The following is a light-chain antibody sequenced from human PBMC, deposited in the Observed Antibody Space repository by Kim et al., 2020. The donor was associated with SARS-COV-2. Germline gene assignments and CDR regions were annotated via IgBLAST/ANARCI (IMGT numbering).Light chain of an antibody. J-gene: IGKJ3*01. CDR2: YVS. CDR1: GNIDRW. CDR3: QQYLSSAPSVS. V-gene: IGKV1-5*01. Sequence: VGDRVTITCRAIGNIDRWLAWYQQKPGKSPKLLIYYVSSLESGVPSRFSGSGSGTEFTLTISSLQPDDFATYFCQQYLSSAPSVSFGAGTKVDIK.